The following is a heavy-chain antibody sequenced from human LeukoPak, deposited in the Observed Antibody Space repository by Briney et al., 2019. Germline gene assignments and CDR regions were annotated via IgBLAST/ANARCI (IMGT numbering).Heavy chain of an antibody. Sequence: SGGSLRLSCAASGFTFDDYAMHWVRQAPGKGLEWVSGISWNSGSIGYADSVKGRFTISGDNAKNSLYLQMNSLRAEDTALYYCAKDKGSYYYYGMDVWGQRTTVTVSS. CDR3: AKDKGSYYYYGMDV. V-gene: IGHV3-9*01. CDR2: ISWNSGSI. CDR1: GFTFDDYA. J-gene: IGHJ6*02.